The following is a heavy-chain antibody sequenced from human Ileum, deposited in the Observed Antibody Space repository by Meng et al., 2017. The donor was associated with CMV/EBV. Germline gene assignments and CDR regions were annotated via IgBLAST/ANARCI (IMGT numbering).Heavy chain of an antibody. CDR2: IHPSGST. D-gene: IGHD5-24*01. CDR3: SRGSDAYKSGRY. V-gene: IGHV4-34*01. J-gene: IGHJ4*02. CDR1: GGSFSGYY. Sequence: QVQLQQWGAGLLKPSETLSLTCAVYGGSFSGYYWNWIRQPPGKGLEWIGEIHPSGSTFYNPSLNSRVSISVDTSKNQFSLNLRSVTAADTAIYYCSRGSDAYKSGRYWGQGALVTVSS.